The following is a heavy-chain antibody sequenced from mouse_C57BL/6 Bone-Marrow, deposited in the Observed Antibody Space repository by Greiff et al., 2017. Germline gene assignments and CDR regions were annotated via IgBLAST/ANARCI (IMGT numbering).Heavy chain of an antibody. J-gene: IGHJ2*01. V-gene: IGHV1-39*01. CDR1: GYSFTDYN. CDR3: ARGGEGTVLDY. CDR2: INPTYGIP. D-gene: IGHD1-1*01. Sequence: EVQLVESGPELVKPGASVKISCKASGYSFTDYNMNWVKQSNGKSLEWIGVINPTYGIPSYNQKFKGKATLTVDQSSSTAYMQLNSLTSEDSAVYYCARGGEGTVLDYWGQGTTLTVSS.